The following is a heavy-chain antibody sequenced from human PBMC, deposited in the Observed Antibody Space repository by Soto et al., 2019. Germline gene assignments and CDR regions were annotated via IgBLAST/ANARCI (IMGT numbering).Heavy chain of an antibody. CDR3: AKDNQVVVTATYYYYYGMDV. Sequence: GGSLRLSCAASGFTFSIYAMRWVRHAPGKGLEWVSAISGSGGSTYYADSVKGRFTISRDNSKNTLYLQMNSLRAEDTAVYYCAKDNQVVVTATYYYYYGMDVWGQGTTVTVSS. V-gene: IGHV3-23*01. D-gene: IGHD2-21*02. CDR1: GFTFSIYA. J-gene: IGHJ6*02. CDR2: ISGSGGST.